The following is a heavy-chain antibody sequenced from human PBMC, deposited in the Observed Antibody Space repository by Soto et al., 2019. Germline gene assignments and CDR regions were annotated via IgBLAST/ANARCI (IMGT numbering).Heavy chain of an antibody. CDR2: IIPIFGRT. Sequence: QVQLVQSGAKVKKPGSSVKISCKASGGTFSSYTLSWVRQAPGQGLEWMGGIIPIFGRTNYAQKFQGRVTITADESTSTAYVEVSGLRSEDTAIYYCARPTRGTVVSEPNYYYFGMDVWGQGSTVTVSS. V-gene: IGHV1-69*12. CDR3: ARPTRGTVVSEPNYYYFGMDV. D-gene: IGHD2-15*01. J-gene: IGHJ6*02. CDR1: GGTFSSYT.